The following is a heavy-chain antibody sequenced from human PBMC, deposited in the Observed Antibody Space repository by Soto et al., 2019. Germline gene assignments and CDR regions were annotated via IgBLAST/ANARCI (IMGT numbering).Heavy chain of an antibody. CDR1: GNTVPNYA. D-gene: IGHD6-13*01. CDR2: INGGNGNT. Sequence: GASVKVSCKASGNTVPNYAIHWVRQAPGQRLEWMGWINGGNGNTYYSEHFQDRVTVTRDTSTSTVYMELNSLTSEDTAIYYCARDNSRTFPAAPGDKKSDSSGWWFDPWG. CDR3: ARDNSRTFPAAPGDKKSDSSGWWFDP. J-gene: IGHJ5*02. V-gene: IGHV1-3*01.